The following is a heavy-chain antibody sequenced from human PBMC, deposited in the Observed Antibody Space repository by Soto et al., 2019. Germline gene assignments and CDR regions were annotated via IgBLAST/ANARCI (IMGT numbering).Heavy chain of an antibody. CDR3: TTAGPFYYYYGTDV. Sequence: GGSLRLSCAASGFTFNIAWMSWVRQAPGKGLEWVGRIKSKTDGGTKDYAAPVKGRFTISRDDSKNTLYLQMNSLKTEDTAVYYCTTAGPFYYYYGTDVWGQGTTVTVCS. J-gene: IGHJ6*02. V-gene: IGHV3-15*01. CDR2: IKSKTDGGTK. CDR1: GFTFNIAW.